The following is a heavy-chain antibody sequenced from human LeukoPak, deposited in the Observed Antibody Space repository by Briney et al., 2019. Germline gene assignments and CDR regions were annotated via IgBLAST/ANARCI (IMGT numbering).Heavy chain of an antibody. CDR1: GCSISGSSYY. D-gene: IGHD6-13*01. V-gene: IGHV4-39*01. CDR3: ARRYSSSWDGCDY. CDR2: IYYSGST. J-gene: IGHJ4*02. Sequence: SETLSLTCTVSGCSISGSSYYWRWIRQPPGKGLECIGSIYYSGSTYYNPSLKSRVTISVDTSKNQFSLKLSSVTDGDKAVCYCARRYSSSWDGCDYWGQGTLVTVSS.